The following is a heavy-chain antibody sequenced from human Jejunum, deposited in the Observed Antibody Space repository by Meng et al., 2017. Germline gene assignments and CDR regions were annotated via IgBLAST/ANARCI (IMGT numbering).Heavy chain of an antibody. CDR2: ISGSGSVT. D-gene: IGHD5-12*01. CDR3: AKEWSGYVGKSYYFDF. Sequence: GESLKISCEASGFTFSTHAMNWVRQAPGKGLEWVAVISGSGSVTNYSDSMKGRFTISRDNSKNTLYLQMNRLTVDDTAVYYCAKEWSGYVGKSYYFDFWGQGTLVTVS. V-gene: IGHV3-23*01. CDR1: GFTFSTHA. J-gene: IGHJ4*02.